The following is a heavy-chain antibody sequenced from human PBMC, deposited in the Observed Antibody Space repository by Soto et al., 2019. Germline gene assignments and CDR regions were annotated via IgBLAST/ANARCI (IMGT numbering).Heavy chain of an antibody. CDR1: GGSFSGYY. CDR2: INHSGTI. D-gene: IGHD2-21*02. Sequence: PSETLSLTSAVYGGSFSGYYWPWIRQPPGKGLEWIGEINHSGTINFNPSLKSRLTISLDTSKKHFSLKLSSVTDADTAAYYCARADRTLVTSYSLDVWGQGTTVT. CDR3: ARADRTLVTSYSLDV. V-gene: IGHV4-34*01. J-gene: IGHJ6*02.